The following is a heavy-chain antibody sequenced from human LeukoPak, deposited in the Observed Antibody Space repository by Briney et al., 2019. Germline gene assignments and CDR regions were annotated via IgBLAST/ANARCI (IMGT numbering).Heavy chain of an antibody. V-gene: IGHV5-51*01. CDR1: GYSFITYW. CDR3: VRQRGSSGTINHFDP. Sequence: GESLMISCETSGYSFITYWIGWVRQMPGTGLEWVGAIYPDDSGSRYSPSFQGQVVISADRSIRTAYLQWNSLKTSDTAMYYCVRQRGSSGTINHFDPWGQGTLVTVSS. J-gene: IGHJ5*02. CDR2: IYPDDSGS. D-gene: IGHD3-10*01.